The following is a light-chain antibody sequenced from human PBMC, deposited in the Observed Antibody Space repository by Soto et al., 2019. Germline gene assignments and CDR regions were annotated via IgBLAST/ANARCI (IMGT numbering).Light chain of an antibody. CDR2: GAS. V-gene: IGKV3-20*01. Sequence: EIVLTQSPGTLSLSPGERATLSCRASQIVSSTYLAWFQQKPGQAPRLLIYGASTRATGIPDRFSGSGSGAVFTLTISGLEPEDFGLYYCKQYGVTPPNTFGGGTKVEV. J-gene: IGKJ4*01. CDR1: QIVSSTY. CDR3: KQYGVTPPNT.